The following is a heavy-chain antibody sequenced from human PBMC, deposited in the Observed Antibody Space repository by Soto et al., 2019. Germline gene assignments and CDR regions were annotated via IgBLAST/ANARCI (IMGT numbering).Heavy chain of an antibody. J-gene: IGHJ5*02. D-gene: IGHD3-16*01. Sequence: QVQLVQSGAEVKKPGASVKVSCKTSGYTFTSYDINWVRQATGQGLEWMGWINPNSGNTGYAHKFQGRVTKTRNTSIRTAYMELSRLRSEDTAVYYCARETVSWFDPWGQGTLVTVSS. CDR3: ARETVSWFDP. CDR1: GYTFTSYD. V-gene: IGHV1-8*01. CDR2: INPNSGNT.